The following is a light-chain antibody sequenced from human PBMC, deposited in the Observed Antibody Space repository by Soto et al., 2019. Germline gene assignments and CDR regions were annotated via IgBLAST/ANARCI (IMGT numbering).Light chain of an antibody. Sequence: EIVLTQSPGTLSLSPGERATLSCRASQSVSSTYLAWYQQKPGQAPRLLISGASSRAAGIPDRFSGSGSGTDFTLTISRLEPEDFAVYYCQQYGSSPWTFGQGTKVEIK. CDR1: QSVSSTY. CDR2: GAS. CDR3: QQYGSSPWT. V-gene: IGKV3-20*01. J-gene: IGKJ1*01.